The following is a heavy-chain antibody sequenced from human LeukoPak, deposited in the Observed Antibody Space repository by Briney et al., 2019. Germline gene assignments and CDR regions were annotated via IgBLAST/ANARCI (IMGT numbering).Heavy chain of an antibody. D-gene: IGHD5-12*01. Sequence: GGPLRLSCAASGFTFSTYSMNWVRQAPGKGLDWVASISSSTVYTYTHYADSVKGRFTISRDNSKNTLYLQMNSLRAEDTAIYYCAKYDGVATNLYFDYWGQGTLVTVSS. CDR1: GFTFSTYS. CDR2: ISSSTVYT. V-gene: IGHV3-23*01. CDR3: AKYDGVATNLYFDY. J-gene: IGHJ4*02.